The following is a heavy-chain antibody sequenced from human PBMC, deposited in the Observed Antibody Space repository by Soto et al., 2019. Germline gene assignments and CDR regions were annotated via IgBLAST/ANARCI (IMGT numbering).Heavy chain of an antibody. CDR1: GGTFSSYA. J-gene: IGHJ6*02. CDR3: ARDQGITMVRGVIITPSHYYGMDV. CDR2: IIPIFGTA. D-gene: IGHD3-10*01. V-gene: IGHV1-69*13. Sequence: PVKVSCKASGGTFSSYAISWVRQAPGQGLEWMGGIIPIFGTANYAQKFQGRVTITADESTSTAYMELSSLRSEDTAVYYCARDQGITMVRGVIITPSHYYGMDVWGQGTTVTVSS.